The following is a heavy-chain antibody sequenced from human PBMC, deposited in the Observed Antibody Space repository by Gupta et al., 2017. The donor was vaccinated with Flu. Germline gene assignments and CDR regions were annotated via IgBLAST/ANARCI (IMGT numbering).Heavy chain of an antibody. V-gene: IGHV4-39*01. D-gene: IGHD2-21*02. J-gene: IGHJ4*02. CDR2: IYYNGKI. Sequence: QLQLQESGPGLVKPSETLSLTCSVSGGSISSTTSYWGWIRQPPGKGLEWIASIYYNGKISYNPSLRSRVTLSVDTSKNQFSLSLSSVXAXDTAVYXCSRRIYCASDCYGSFDYWGRGILVTVSS. CDR3: SRRIYCASDCYGSFDY. CDR1: GGSISSTTSY.